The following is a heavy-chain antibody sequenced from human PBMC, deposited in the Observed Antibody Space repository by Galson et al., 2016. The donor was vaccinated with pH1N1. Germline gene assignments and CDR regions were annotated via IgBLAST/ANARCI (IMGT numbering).Heavy chain of an antibody. V-gene: IGHV2-5*01. CDR1: GFSLSTSGVG. J-gene: IGHJ5*01. D-gene: IGHD4-17*01. CDR2: IYWNDDK. Sequence: PALVKPTQTLTLTCTFSGFSLSTSGVGVGWIRQPPGKALEWLALIYWNDDKRYSPSLKSRLTITKDTSKNQVVLTMTNMDPVDTATYYCAHSLYGDYVGWFDPWGQGTTVTVSS. CDR3: AHSLYGDYVGWFDP.